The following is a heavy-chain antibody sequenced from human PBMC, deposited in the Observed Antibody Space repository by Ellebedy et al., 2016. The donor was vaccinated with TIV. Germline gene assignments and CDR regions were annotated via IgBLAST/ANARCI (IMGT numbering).Heavy chain of an antibody. CDR1: GGSFSGYY. CDR2: INHSGST. Sequence: SETLSLXXAVYGGSFSGYYWSWIRQPPGKGLEWIGEINHSGSTNYNPSLKSRVTISVDTSKNQFSLKLSSVTAADTAVYYCARHEGLLWFGELWLSAFDIWGQGTMVTVSS. V-gene: IGHV4-34*01. CDR3: ARHEGLLWFGELWLSAFDI. J-gene: IGHJ3*02. D-gene: IGHD3-10*01.